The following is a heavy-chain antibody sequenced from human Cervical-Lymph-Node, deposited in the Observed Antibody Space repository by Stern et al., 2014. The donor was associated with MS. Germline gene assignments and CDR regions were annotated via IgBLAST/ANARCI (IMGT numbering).Heavy chain of an antibody. V-gene: IGHV4-59*01. Sequence: QVQLQASGPGLLRPSETLSLTCTVSGASITSYYWSWLRHPPGKGLEWIGYIYYSGTTNYNASLKGRVAISIDTSKTQFSLRLSSVTAADTAVYYCARATDLWGQGTLVTVSS. J-gene: IGHJ5*02. CDR1: GASITSYY. CDR2: IYYSGTT. CDR3: ARATDL.